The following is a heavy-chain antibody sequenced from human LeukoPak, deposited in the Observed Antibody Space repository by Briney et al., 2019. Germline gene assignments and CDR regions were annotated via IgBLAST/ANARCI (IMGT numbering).Heavy chain of an antibody. CDR1: GFTFSSYG. J-gene: IGHJ4*02. V-gene: IGHV3-33*01. Sequence: GGSLRLSCAASGFTFSSYGMHWVRQAPGKGLEWVAVIWYDGSNKYYADSVKGRFTISRDNPKNSLYLQMNTLRPEDTAVYYCARERQNKDFWSGGDYWGQGTLVTVSS. D-gene: IGHD3-3*01. CDR3: ARERQNKDFWSGGDY. CDR2: IWYDGSNK.